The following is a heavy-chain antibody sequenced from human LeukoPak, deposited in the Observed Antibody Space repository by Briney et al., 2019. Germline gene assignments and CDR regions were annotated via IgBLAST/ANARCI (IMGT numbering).Heavy chain of an antibody. Sequence: GGSLRLSCAASGFTFSSYWMHWVRQAPGKGLVWVSRIYSDGSSTNYADSVKGRFTISRDNAKNTLYLQMDSLRAEDTAVYYCARGEYCSGGSCYSAAFDIWGQGTMVTVSS. V-gene: IGHV3-74*01. CDR2: IYSDGSST. J-gene: IGHJ3*02. CDR1: GFTFSSYW. D-gene: IGHD2-15*01. CDR3: ARGEYCSGGSCYSAAFDI.